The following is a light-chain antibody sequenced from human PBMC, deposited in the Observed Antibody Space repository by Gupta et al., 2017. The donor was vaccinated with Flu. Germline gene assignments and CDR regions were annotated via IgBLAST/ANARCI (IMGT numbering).Light chain of an antibody. V-gene: IGKV3-20*01. CDR2: GAS. Sequence: TLSLSPGERVTLSCRASQSVSGNYLAWYQQKFGRAPRLLIYGASSRASGIPDRFGGRGSGTDFTLTISRLEPEDFAVYYCQQYGGSPTWTFGQGTKVEIK. J-gene: IGKJ1*01. CDR1: QSVSGNY. CDR3: QQYGGSPTWT.